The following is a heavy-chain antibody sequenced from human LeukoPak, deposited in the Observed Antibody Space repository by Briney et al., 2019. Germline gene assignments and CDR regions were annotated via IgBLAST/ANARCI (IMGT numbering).Heavy chain of an antibody. Sequence: SETLSLTCTVSGDSINSYYWSWIRQSPGMGLEWIGHISYSGSTDYNLFLKSRVTISVDTSKNQFSLKLSFVTAADTAVYYCARGGGRWSPNVPFDFWGQGTLVTVSS. CDR1: GDSINSYY. CDR3: ARGGGRWSPNVPFDF. CDR2: ISYSGST. J-gene: IGHJ4*02. D-gene: IGHD2-15*01. V-gene: IGHV4-59*01.